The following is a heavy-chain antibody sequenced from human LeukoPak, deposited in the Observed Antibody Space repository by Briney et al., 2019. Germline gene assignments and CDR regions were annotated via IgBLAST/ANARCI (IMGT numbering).Heavy chain of an antibody. CDR3: AKHYGDYFLDF. D-gene: IGHD4-17*01. Sequence: GGTLTLSCAASGFTFSNSARSWVRQSPGKGLEWVSFISGYSVTTYYADSVQGRFTVSRDNSKKTLYLQMHSLRDEDTAIYYCAKHYGDYFLDFWGQGTLVTVSS. CDR2: ISGYSVTT. V-gene: IGHV3-23*01. J-gene: IGHJ4*02. CDR1: GFTFSNSA.